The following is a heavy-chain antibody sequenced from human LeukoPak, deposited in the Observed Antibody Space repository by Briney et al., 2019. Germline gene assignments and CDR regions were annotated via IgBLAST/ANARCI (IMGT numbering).Heavy chain of an antibody. CDR2: IYTSGSP. J-gene: IGHJ4*02. CDR1: GGSIRSYD. CDR3: ARDREYSHDTSGYDY. V-gene: IGHV4-4*07. D-gene: IGHD3-22*01. Sequence: SETLSLTCTVCGGSIRSYDWSWMRQPAGKGLEWIGRIYTSGSPNYNPSLKSRVTMSVDTSKNQFSLKLSSVTAADTAVYYCARDREYSHDTSGYDYWGQGTLVTASS.